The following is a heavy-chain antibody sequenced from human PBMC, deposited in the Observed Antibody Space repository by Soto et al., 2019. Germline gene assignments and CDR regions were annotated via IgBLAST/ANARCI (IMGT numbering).Heavy chain of an antibody. Sequence: GSVEVCFKASGYPFTSYYIHLVRQAPGQGLEWMGIINPSGGSTSYAQKLQGRVTMTRDTSTSTVYMELSSLRSEDTAVYYCARETELGSDYWGQGTMVTVSS. CDR2: INPSGGST. CDR1: GYPFTSYY. V-gene: IGHV1-46*04. CDR3: ARETELGSDY. J-gene: IGHJ4*02. D-gene: IGHD1-26*01.